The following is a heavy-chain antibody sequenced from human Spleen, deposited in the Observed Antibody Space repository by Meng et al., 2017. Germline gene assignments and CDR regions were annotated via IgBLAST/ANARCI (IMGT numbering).Heavy chain of an antibody. CDR1: GYTFSNYY. CDR2: INPTGGGT. Sequence: QVQLVQSGAEVKKPGASVKVSCKASGYTFSNYYMHWVRQAPGQGLEWMGMINPTGGGTSYAQKFQGRFTMTRDTSTSTVYMELSSLRSEDTAVYYCTRDLIPVAGRAGFDYWGQGTLVTVSS. J-gene: IGHJ4*02. D-gene: IGHD6-19*01. CDR3: TRDLIPVAGRAGFDY. V-gene: IGHV1-46*01.